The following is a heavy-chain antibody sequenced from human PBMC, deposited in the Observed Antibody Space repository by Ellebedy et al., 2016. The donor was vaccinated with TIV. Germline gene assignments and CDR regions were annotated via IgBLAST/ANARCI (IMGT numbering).Heavy chain of an antibody. CDR2: ISWNSGSI. J-gene: IGHJ3*02. Sequence: PGGSLRLSCAASGFTFDDYAMYWVRQAPGKGLEWVSGISWNSGSIAYADSVRGRFTISRDNAKNSLYLQMNSLRAEDTALYYCAKDSGVYSTSWYPKAFDNWGQGKMVTVSS. D-gene: IGHD6-13*01. CDR3: AKDSGVYSTSWYPKAFDN. CDR1: GFTFDDYA. V-gene: IGHV3-9*01.